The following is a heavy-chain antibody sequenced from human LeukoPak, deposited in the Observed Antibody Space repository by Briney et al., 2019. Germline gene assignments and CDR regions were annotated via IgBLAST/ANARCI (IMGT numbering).Heavy chain of an antibody. D-gene: IGHD6-13*01. Sequence: SQTLSLTCALSGDIFSSNSAAWNWIRQSPSRGLEWLGRTYYRSKWYNDYAVSVKSRITINPDTSKNQFSLQLNSVTPEDTAVYYCARELSAAAGHREFQHWGQGTLVTVSS. V-gene: IGHV6-1*01. CDR3: ARELSAAAGHREFQH. CDR1: GDIFSSNSAA. J-gene: IGHJ1*01. CDR2: TYYRSKWYN.